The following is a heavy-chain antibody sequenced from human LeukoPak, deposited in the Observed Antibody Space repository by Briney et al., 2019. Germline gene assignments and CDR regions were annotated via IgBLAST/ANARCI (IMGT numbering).Heavy chain of an antibody. J-gene: IGHJ4*02. D-gene: IGHD2-2*02. V-gene: IGHV1-69*04. CDR1: GGTFSSYA. CDR3: ARTPTKYCSSTSCYTPYFDY. Sequence: SVKVSCKASGGTFSSYAISWVRQAPGQGLEWMGRIIPIFGIANYAQKFQGRVTMTRNTSISTAYMELSSLRSEDTAVYYCARTPTKYCSSTSCYTPYFDYWGQGTLVTVSS. CDR2: IIPIFGIA.